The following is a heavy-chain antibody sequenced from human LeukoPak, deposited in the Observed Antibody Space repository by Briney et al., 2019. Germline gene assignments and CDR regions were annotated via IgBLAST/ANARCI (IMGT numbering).Heavy chain of an antibody. CDR1: GGSISSYY. Sequence: SETLSLTCTASGGSISSYYWSWIRQPPGKGLEWIGYIYYSGSTNYNPSLKSRVTISVDTSKNQFSLKLSSVTAADTAVYYCAREVSMDFDLWGRGTLVTVSS. CDR2: IYYSGST. CDR3: AREVSMDFDL. V-gene: IGHV4-59*01. D-gene: IGHD2/OR15-2a*01. J-gene: IGHJ2*01.